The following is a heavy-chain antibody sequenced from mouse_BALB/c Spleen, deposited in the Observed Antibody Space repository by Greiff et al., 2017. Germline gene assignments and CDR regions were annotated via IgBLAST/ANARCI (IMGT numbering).Heavy chain of an antibody. CDR3: TRSSSDY. V-gene: IGHV1-69*02. CDR2: IYPSDSYT. J-gene: IGHJ2*01. Sequence: VQLQQPGAELVRPGASVKLSCKASGYTFTSYWINWVKQRPGQGLEWIGNIYPSDSYTNYNQKFKDKATLTVDKSSSTAYMQLSSPTSEDSAVYYCTRSSSDYWGQGTTLTVSS. D-gene: IGHD1-3*01. CDR1: GYTFTSYW.